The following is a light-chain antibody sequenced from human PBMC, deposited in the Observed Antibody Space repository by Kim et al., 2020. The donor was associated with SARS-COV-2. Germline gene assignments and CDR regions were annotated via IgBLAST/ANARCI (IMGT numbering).Light chain of an antibody. J-gene: IGKJ2*01. CDR3: QQYSTSLYT. CDR2: GAS. Sequence: EIVLTQSPDTLSLSPGERATLSCRASQSVTSNYFAWYRQKPGQAPRLLIYGASSSATGIPDRFSASGSGTDFTLTISRLEPEDFAVYYCQQYSTSLYTFGQGTTLEI. CDR1: QSVTSNY. V-gene: IGKV3-20*01.